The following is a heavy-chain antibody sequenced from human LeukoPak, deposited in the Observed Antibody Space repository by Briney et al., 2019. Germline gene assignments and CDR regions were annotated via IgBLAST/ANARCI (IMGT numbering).Heavy chain of an antibody. CDR3: ARDKRTMVRGVSPTDY. J-gene: IGHJ4*02. CDR2: INPNSGGT. Sequence: ASVKVSCKASGYTFTSYGISWVRQAPGQGLEWMGWINPNSGGTNYAQKFQGRVTMTRDTSISTAYMELSRLRSDDTAVYYCARDKRTMVRGVSPTDYWGQGTLVTVSS. V-gene: IGHV1-2*02. D-gene: IGHD3-10*01. CDR1: GYTFTSYG.